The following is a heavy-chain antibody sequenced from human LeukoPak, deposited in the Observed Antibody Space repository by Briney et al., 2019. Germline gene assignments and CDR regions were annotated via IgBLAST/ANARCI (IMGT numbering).Heavy chain of an antibody. CDR3: TTHLPYNY. Sequence: GGSLRLSCAASGFTFTNAWMSWVRQAPVTGLEWVGRIKSKTDGGTTDYAAPVKGRFTISRDDSENTLFLQMNSLKTEDTAVYYCTTHLPYNYWGQGTLVTVSS. V-gene: IGHV3-15*01. CDR1: GFTFTNAW. J-gene: IGHJ4*02. D-gene: IGHD1-14*01. CDR2: IKSKTDGGTT.